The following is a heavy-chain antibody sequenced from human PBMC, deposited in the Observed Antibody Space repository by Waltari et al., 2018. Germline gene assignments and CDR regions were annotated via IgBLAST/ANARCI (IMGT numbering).Heavy chain of an antibody. D-gene: IGHD6-6*01. Sequence: EVQLVESGGGLVQPGGSLGRSCAGSGFPFSSYAMSWVRRAPGKGLEWVSAISGSGGSTYYADSVKGRFTISRDNSKNTLYLQMNSLRAEDTAVYYCAKRSGARMYYFDYWGQGTLVTVSS. V-gene: IGHV3-23*04. CDR2: ISGSGGST. CDR3: AKRSGARMYYFDY. J-gene: IGHJ4*02. CDR1: GFPFSSYA.